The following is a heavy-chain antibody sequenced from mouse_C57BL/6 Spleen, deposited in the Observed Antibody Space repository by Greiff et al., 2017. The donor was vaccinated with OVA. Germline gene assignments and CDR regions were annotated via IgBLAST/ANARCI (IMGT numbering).Heavy chain of an antibody. D-gene: IGHD3-3*01. V-gene: IGHV1-69*01. J-gene: IGHJ4*01. CDR2: IDPSDSYT. CDR3: ARSYLGNYYAMDY. Sequence: QVQLQQPGAELVMPGASVKLSCKASGYTFTSYWMHWVKQRPGQGLEWIGEIDPSDSYTNYNQKFKGKSTLTVDKSSSTAYMQLSSLTSEDSAVYYCARSYLGNYYAMDYWGQGTSVTVSS. CDR1: GYTFTSYW.